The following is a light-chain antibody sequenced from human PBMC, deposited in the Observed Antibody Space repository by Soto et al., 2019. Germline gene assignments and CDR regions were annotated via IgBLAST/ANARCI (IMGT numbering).Light chain of an antibody. CDR3: QQYTGPPTT. V-gene: IGKV3-20*01. CDR2: GAS. CDR1: QSVSSSY. J-gene: IGKJ5*01. Sequence: EIVLQQSPGTLSLSPGERATLSCRASQSVSSSYLAWYQQRPGQAPRLLIYGASTRAAGIPDRFSGSGSGTDFTLTITRLEPEDSAVYFCQQYTGPPTTFGQGTRLEIK.